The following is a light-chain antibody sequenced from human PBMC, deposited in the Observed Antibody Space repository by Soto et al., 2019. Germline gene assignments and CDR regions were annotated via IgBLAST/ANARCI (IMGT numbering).Light chain of an antibody. V-gene: IGKV3-20*01. CDR2: GAS. CDR3: QQYGSSPPT. J-gene: IGKJ1*01. Sequence: EIVLTQSPGTLSLSPGERATLSCRASHSVISNYLAWYRRKPGQAPRLLIYGASYRATDIPGRFSGSGSGTDFTLTITRLEPEDFAVYYCQQYGSSPPTFGPGTRVEIK. CDR1: HSVISNY.